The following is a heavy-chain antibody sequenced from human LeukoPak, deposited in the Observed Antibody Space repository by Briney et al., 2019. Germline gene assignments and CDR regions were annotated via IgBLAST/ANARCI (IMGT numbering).Heavy chain of an antibody. CDR1: GYTFTSYY. J-gene: IGHJ4*02. D-gene: IGHD3-10*01. CDR3: ASFRGQYGSGSYKYYFDY. V-gene: IGHV1-46*01. CDR2: INPSGGST. Sequence: GASVKVSCKASGYTFTSYYMHWVRQAPGQGPEWMGIINPSGGSTSYAQKFQGRVTITADKSTSTAYMELSSLRSEDTAVYYCASFRGQYGSGSYKYYFDYWGQGTLVTVSS.